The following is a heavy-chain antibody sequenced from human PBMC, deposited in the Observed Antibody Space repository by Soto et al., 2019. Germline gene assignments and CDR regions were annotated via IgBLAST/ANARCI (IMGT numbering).Heavy chain of an antibody. Sequence: SETLSLTCTVSGGSISSGDYYWSWIRQPPGKGLEWIGYIYYSGSTYYNPSLKSRVTISVDTSKNQFSLKLSSVTAADTAVYYCARAYVDIVATITSYGMDVWGQGTTVTVSS. J-gene: IGHJ6*02. V-gene: IGHV4-30-4*01. D-gene: IGHD5-12*01. CDR2: IYYSGST. CDR3: ARAYVDIVATITSYGMDV. CDR1: GGSISSGDYY.